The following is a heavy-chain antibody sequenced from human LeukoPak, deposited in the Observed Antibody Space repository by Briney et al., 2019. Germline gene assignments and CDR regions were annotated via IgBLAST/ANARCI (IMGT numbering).Heavy chain of an antibody. CDR3: ARGTDGYSYGQFDY. CDR2: INPNSGGT. CDR1: GYTFTGYY. J-gene: IGHJ4*02. V-gene: IGHV1-2*06. D-gene: IGHD5-18*01. Sequence: EASVKVSCKASGYTFTGYYMHWVRQAPGQGLEWMGRINPNSGGTNYAQKFQGRVTMTRDTSISTAYMELSRLRSDDTAVYHCARGTDGYSYGQFDYWGQGTLVTVSS.